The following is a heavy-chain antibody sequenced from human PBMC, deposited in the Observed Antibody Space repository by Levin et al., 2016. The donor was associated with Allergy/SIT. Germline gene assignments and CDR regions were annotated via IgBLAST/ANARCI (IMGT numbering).Heavy chain of an antibody. CDR2: IIPIFGTA. Sequence: SVKVSCKASGGTFSSYAISWVRQAPGQGLEWMGGIIPIFGTANYAQKFQGRVTITADESTSTAYMELSSLRSEDTAVYYCASSGQSFRSRYQSDYYGMDVWGQGTTVTVSS. CDR3: ASSGQSFRSRYQSDYYGMDV. J-gene: IGHJ6*02. CDR1: GGTFSSYA. V-gene: IGHV1-69*13. D-gene: IGHD2-2*01.